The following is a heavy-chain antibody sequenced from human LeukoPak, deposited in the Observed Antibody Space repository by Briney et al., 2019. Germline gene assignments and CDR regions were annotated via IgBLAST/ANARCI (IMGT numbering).Heavy chain of an antibody. CDR3: ARDWGVDT. Sequence: GGSLSLSCAASGFTFSIYTMVWVRQPPGKGLEWVAVTSYDESNKHYTDSVKGRFTISRDNSKNTLYLQMNSLRPEDTAVYYCARDWGVDTWGQGTLVTVSS. D-gene: IGHD3-10*01. V-gene: IGHV3-30*03. CDR1: GFTFSIYT. CDR2: TSYDESNK. J-gene: IGHJ5*02.